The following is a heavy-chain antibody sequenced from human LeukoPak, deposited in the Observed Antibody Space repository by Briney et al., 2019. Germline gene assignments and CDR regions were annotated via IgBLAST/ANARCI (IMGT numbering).Heavy chain of an antibody. CDR2: ISYDGSNK. V-gene: IGHV3-30*04. J-gene: IGHJ4*02. Sequence: GRSLRLSCAASGFTFSSYAMHWVRQAPGKGLEWVAVISYDGSNKYYADSVKGRFTISRDNSKNTLYLQMNSLRAEDTAVYYCARHGARIAAAGDFDYWGQGTLVTVSS. CDR3: ARHGARIAAAGDFDY. CDR1: GFTFSSYA. D-gene: IGHD6-13*01.